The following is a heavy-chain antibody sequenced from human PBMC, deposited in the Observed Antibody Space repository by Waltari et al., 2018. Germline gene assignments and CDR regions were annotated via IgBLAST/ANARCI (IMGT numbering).Heavy chain of an antibody. CDR1: GASISNYF. CDR2: VYTCGST. D-gene: IGHD3-10*01. Sequence: QVQVQESGPGLVKPSETLSLTCTVSGASISNYFWSWIRQPAGKGLEWIGLVYTCGSTNYNPSLKSRVTMSIDTSKNQFSLKLSSVTAADTAVYYCVRDGGAIFDYWGQGTLVTVSS. J-gene: IGHJ4*02. CDR3: VRDGGAIFDY. V-gene: IGHV4-4*07.